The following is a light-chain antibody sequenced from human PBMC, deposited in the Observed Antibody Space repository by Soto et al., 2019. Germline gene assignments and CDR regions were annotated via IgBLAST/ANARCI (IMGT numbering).Light chain of an antibody. Sequence: QSALTQPPSASGFPGQSVTISCTGTSSDVGYYDYVSWYQQHPGKAPKLVIYEVTKRPSGVPDRVSASKSGNTASLTVSGLRAEDEDDYYCSSYAGSNNLVFGSGTKLTVL. V-gene: IGLV2-8*01. CDR1: SSDVGYYDY. J-gene: IGLJ1*01. CDR2: EVT. CDR3: SSYAGSNNLV.